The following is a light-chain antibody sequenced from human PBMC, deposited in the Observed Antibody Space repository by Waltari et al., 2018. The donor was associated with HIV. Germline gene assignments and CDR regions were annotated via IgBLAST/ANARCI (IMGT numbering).Light chain of an antibody. V-gene: IGKV3-11*01. J-gene: IGKJ5*01. CDR3: QQRSFWPPIN. Sequence: EVFLTQSPATLSLSPGERATLSCRTSQSVGIYLAWYQQKPGQSPRLLMFDAVNRATGIPARFSGSGSGTDFNLTISSLEPEDVAVYYCQQRSFWPPINFGQGTRLEIK. CDR1: QSVGIY. CDR2: DAV.